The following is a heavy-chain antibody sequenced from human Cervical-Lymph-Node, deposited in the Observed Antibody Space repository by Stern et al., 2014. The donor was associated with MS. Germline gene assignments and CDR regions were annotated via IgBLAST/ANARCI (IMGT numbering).Heavy chain of an antibody. CDR1: GYTFAGYH. D-gene: IGHD6-13*01. CDR3: ARDRDFSSWGDFDY. J-gene: IGHJ4*02. V-gene: IGHV1-2*02. Sequence: VQLLESGAEAKTPGASVKVSCKASGYTFAGYHVQWVRQAPGQGLEWMGWILPKSGDTNYAQKFQGRVSMTGDTSISTAYMELSGLTFDDTATYYCARDRDFSSWGDFDYWGQGTLVTVSP. CDR2: ILPKSGDT.